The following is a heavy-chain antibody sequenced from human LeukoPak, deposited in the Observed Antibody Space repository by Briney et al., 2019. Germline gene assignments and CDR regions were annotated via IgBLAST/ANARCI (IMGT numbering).Heavy chain of an antibody. CDR3: ARTGPHYYYGMDG. V-gene: IGHV4-59*01. Sequence: PGGSLRLSCAASGSTFSSYAMSWIRQPPGKGLEWIGYIYYSGSTNYNPSLKSRVTISVDTSKNQFSLKLSSVTAADTAVYYCARTGPHYYYGMDGWGQGTTVTVSS. CDR1: GSTFSSYA. D-gene: IGHD3-9*01. J-gene: IGHJ6*02. CDR2: IYYSGST.